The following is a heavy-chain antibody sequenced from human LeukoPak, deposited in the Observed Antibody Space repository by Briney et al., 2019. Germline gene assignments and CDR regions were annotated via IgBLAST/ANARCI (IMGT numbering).Heavy chain of an antibody. J-gene: IGHJ5*02. V-gene: IGHV3-7*01. CDR1: GFSFGTYW. CDR3: AKCNDILTGYYIQKWFDP. CDR2: IKQDGSEG. Sequence: PGGSLRLSCAASGFSFGTYWMTWVRQAPGKGLEWVANIKQDGSEGYYVDSVKGRFTISRDNAKNSLYLQMNSLRAEDTAVYYCAKCNDILTGYYIQKWFDPWGQGTLVTVSS. D-gene: IGHD3-9*01.